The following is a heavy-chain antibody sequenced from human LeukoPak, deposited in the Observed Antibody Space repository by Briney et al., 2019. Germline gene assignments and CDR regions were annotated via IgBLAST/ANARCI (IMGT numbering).Heavy chain of an antibody. CDR2: ISDSGST. J-gene: IGHJ5*02. V-gene: IGHV4-59*01. CDR3: ARYDYGDCWFDP. D-gene: IGHD4-17*01. CDR1: GGSMNNYY. Sequence: SETLSLTRTVSGGSMNNYYWSWIRQAPGKGLEWIGYISDSGSTNYNPSLRSRVTISVDTSKNQFSLKLSSVTAADTALYYCARYDYGDCWFDPWGQGTLVTVSS.